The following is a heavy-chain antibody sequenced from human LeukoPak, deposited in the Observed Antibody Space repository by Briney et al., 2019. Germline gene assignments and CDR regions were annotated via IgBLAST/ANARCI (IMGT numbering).Heavy chain of an antibody. CDR1: GFTFSDYW. Sequence: GGSLRLSCAASGFTFSDYWMHWVRQAPGKGVVWVSRIDTDGSSATYADSVKGRFTISRDNAKNTVYLQMNSLRVEDTGVYSCASALTTVTPHFHYWGQGTLVTVSS. D-gene: IGHD4-17*01. V-gene: IGHV3-74*01. CDR3: ASALTTVTPHFHY. CDR2: IDTDGSSA. J-gene: IGHJ4*02.